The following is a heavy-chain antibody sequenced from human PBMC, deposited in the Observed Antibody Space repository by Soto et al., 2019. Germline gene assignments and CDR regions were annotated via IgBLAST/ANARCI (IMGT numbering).Heavy chain of an antibody. V-gene: IGHV3-33*01. Sequence: QVQLVESGGGVVQPGRSLRLSCAASGFTFSSYGMHWVRQAPGKGLEWVAVIWYDGSNKYYADSVKGRFTISRDNSKNTLYLQMNSLRAEDTAVYYCARDSGSYYGIDAFDIWGQGTMVTVSS. D-gene: IGHD1-26*01. J-gene: IGHJ3*02. CDR1: GFTFSSYG. CDR2: IWYDGSNK. CDR3: ARDSGSYYGIDAFDI.